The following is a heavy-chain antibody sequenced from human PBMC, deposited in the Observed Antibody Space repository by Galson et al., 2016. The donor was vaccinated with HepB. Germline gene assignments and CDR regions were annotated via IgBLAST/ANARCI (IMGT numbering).Heavy chain of an antibody. V-gene: IGHV4-39*02. CDR2: IYYSGST. D-gene: IGHD3-22*01. Sequence: SETLSLTCAVSGDSISSSTYYWGWIRQPPGKGLEWVGTIYYSGSTYYNPSVKSRVTISVDTSENHFSLKLSSVTAADTVVYYCARTGDYYDTSGSFEFWGQGILVTVSS. CDR3: ARTGDYYDTSGSFEF. CDR1: GDSISSSTYY. J-gene: IGHJ4*02.